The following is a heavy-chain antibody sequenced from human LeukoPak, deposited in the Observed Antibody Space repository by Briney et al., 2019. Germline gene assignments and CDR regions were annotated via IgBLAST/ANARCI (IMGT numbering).Heavy chain of an antibody. CDR3: ARDTYDSSDYHFYYMDV. D-gene: IGHD3-22*01. Sequence: PGGSLRLSCAASGFTFSSYWMSWVRQAPGKGLEWVANIKQDGSEKYYVDSVKGRFTISRDNAKNSLYLRMNSLRAEDTALYFCARDTYDSSDYHFYYMDVWGKGTTVTVSS. J-gene: IGHJ6*03. CDR1: GFTFSSYW. V-gene: IGHV3-7*01. CDR2: IKQDGSEK.